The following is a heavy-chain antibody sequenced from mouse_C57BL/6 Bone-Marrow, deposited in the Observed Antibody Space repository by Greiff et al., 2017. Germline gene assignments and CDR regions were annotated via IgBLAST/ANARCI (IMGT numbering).Heavy chain of an antibody. CDR3: TRPTVPYYAMDY. CDR1: GYTFTDYE. CDR2: IDPETGGT. V-gene: IGHV1-15*01. J-gene: IGHJ4*01. Sequence: VQLQQSGAELVRPGASVTLSCKASGYTFTDYEMHWVKQTPVHGLEWIGAIDPETGGTAYNQKFKGKAILTADKSSSTAYMELRSLTSEDSAVYYCTRPTVPYYAMDYWGQGTSVTVSS. D-gene: IGHD1-1*01.